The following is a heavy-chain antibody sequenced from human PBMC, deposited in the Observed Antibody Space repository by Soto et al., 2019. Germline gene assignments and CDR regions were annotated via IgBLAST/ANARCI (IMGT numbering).Heavy chain of an antibody. J-gene: IGHJ4*02. D-gene: IGHD2-15*01. V-gene: IGHV2-5*01. Sequence: SGPTLVNPTQTVTLTCTFSGFSLSTSGVSVGWIRQPPGKALEWLAFIYWNDDKRYRPSLKSRLTITKDNSKKQVVLTMTDMDPSATPKYYCANTVASRGSFDYWGQGTLVTVSS. CDR2: IYWNDDK. CDR3: ANTVASRGSFDY. CDR1: GFSLSTSGVS.